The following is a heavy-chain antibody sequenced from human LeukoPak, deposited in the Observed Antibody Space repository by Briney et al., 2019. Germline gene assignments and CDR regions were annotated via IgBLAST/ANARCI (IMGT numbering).Heavy chain of an antibody. J-gene: IGHJ4*02. Sequence: GRSLRLSCAASGFTFSSYAMHWVRQAPGKGLEWVAVISYDGGNKYYADSVKGRFTISRDNSKNTLYLQMNSLRAEDTAVYYCARDSGYESFDYWGQGTLVTVSS. CDR3: ARDSGYESFDY. CDR2: ISYDGGNK. D-gene: IGHD5-12*01. CDR1: GFTFSSYA. V-gene: IGHV3-30-3*01.